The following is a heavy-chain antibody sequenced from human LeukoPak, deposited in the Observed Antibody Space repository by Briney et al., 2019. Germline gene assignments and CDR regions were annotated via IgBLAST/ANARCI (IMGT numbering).Heavy chain of an antibody. CDR3: ARDEKVGVAGSIYYYYYYGMDV. J-gene: IGHJ6*02. V-gene: IGHV4-61*01. CDR2: IYYSGST. D-gene: IGHD6-19*01. CDR1: GGSVSSGSYY. Sequence: SETLSLTCTVSGGSVSSGSYYWSWIRQPPGKGLEWIGYIYYSGSTNYNPSLKSRVTISVDTSKNQFSLKLSSVTAVDTAVYYCARDEKVGVAGSIYYYYYYGMDVWGQGTTVTVSS.